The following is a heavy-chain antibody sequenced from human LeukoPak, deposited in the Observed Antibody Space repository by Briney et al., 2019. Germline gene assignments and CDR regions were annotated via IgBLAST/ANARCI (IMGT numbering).Heavy chain of an antibody. V-gene: IGHV4-59*01. D-gene: IGHD5-18*01. CDR3: ARLTAYYYMDV. Sequence: PSETLSLTCTVSGGSISSYYRSWIRQPPGKGLEWIGYIYYSGSTNYNPSLKSRVTISVDTSKNQFSLKLSSVTAADTAVYYCARLTAYYYMDVWGKGTTVTVSS. CDR2: IYYSGST. J-gene: IGHJ6*03. CDR1: GGSISSYY.